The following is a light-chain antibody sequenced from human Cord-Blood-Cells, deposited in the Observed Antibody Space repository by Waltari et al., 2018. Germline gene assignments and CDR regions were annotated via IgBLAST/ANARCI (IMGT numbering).Light chain of an antibody. J-gene: IGKJ1*01. CDR3: QQYNSYGT. CDR2: DAS. Sequence: DIQMTQSPSTLSASVGDRVTITCRASQSISSWLAWYQQKPGQAPKLLIYDASSLESGVPSRFSGSGAGTEFSLSISSLQPDDLATYYCQQYNSYGTFGQGTKVEIK. V-gene: IGKV1-5*01. CDR1: QSISSW.